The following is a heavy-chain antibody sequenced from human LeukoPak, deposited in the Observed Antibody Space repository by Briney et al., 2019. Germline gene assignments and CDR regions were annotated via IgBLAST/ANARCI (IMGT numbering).Heavy chain of an antibody. CDR3: ARVSYGSGSSAFDY. CDR2: ISSSSSYI. CDR1: GFTFNSYS. V-gene: IGHV3-21*06. Sequence: GSLRLSCAASGFTFNSYSMNWVRQAPGKGLEWVSSISSSSSYIYYADSVKGRFTISRDNAKNSLYLQMNSLRAEDTAVYYCARVSYGSGSSAFDYWGQGTLVTVSS. D-gene: IGHD3-10*01. J-gene: IGHJ4*02.